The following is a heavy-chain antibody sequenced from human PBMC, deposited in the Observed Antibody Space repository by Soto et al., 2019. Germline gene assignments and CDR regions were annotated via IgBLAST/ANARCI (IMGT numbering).Heavy chain of an antibody. J-gene: IGHJ5*02. CDR3: ASSIPPGWSGPGDWFDP. CDR1: GGSISSSSYY. Sequence: PSETLSLTCTVSGGSISSSSYYWGWIRQPPGKGLEWIGSIYYSGSTYYNPSLKSRVTISVDTSKNQFSLKLSSVTAADTAVYYCASSIPPGWSGPGDWFDPWGQGTLVTVSS. V-gene: IGHV4-39*01. D-gene: IGHD6-19*01. CDR2: IYYSGST.